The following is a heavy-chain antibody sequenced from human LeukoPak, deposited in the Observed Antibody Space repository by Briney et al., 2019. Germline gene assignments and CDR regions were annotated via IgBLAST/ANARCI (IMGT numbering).Heavy chain of an antibody. Sequence: SETLSLTCTVSGGSISSYYWSWIRQPAGKGLEWIGRIYTSGSTNYNPSLKSRVTMSVDTSKNQFSLKLSSVTAADTAVYYCARLSSSWPLNWFDPWGQGTLVTVSS. J-gene: IGHJ5*02. V-gene: IGHV4-4*07. CDR2: IYTSGST. CDR1: GGSISSYY. CDR3: ARLSSSWPLNWFDP. D-gene: IGHD6-13*01.